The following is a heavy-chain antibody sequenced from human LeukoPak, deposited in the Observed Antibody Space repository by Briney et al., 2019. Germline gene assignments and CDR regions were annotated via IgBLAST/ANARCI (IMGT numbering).Heavy chain of an antibody. J-gene: IGHJ4*02. CDR2: INPNSGGT. D-gene: IGHD6-19*01. Sequence: ASVKVSCKASGYTFTGYYMHWVRQAPGQGLEWMGWINPNSGGTNYAQKFQGWVTMTSDTSISTAYMELSRLRSDDTAVYYCARGIAVAGRAGFDYWGQGTLVTVSS. CDR3: ARGIAVAGRAGFDY. V-gene: IGHV1-2*04. CDR1: GYTFTGYY.